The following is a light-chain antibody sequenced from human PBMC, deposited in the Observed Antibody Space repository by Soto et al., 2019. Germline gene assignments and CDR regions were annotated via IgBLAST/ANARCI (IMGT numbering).Light chain of an antibody. CDR1: QSISDT. CDR2: GAS. CDR3: QQYNNWPWT. Sequence: EIVMTQSPATLSVSPGGRATLSCRASQSISDTLAWYQQKPGQAPRIIIHGASTRATGFPARFSGSGSGTDFTLTISSLQSEDVAVYYCQQYNNWPWTLGQGTKVDIK. V-gene: IGKV3-15*01. J-gene: IGKJ1*01.